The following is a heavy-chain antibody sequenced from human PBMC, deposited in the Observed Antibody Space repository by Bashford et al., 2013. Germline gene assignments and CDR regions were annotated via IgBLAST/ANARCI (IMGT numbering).Heavy chain of an antibody. D-gene: IGHD6-19*01. V-gene: IGHV3-30*18. J-gene: IGHJ6*02. CDR3: AKGNSGSGWYGMDV. Sequence: VRQAPGKGLEWVAVISYDGSNKYYADSVKGRFTISRDNSKNTLYLQMNSLRAEDTAVYYCAKGNSGSGWYGMDVWGQGTTVTVSS. CDR2: ISYDGSNK.